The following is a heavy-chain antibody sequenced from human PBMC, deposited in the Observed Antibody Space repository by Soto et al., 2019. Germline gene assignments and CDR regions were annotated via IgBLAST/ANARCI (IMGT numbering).Heavy chain of an antibody. CDR1: SFSISSGYY. D-gene: IGHD1-26*01. CDR3: ARTHSGSYYSVFNY. J-gene: IGHJ4*02. CDR2: IYRSGTT. V-gene: IGHV4-38-2*01. Sequence: SETLSLTCVVSSFSISSGYYWGWIRQSPGKGLEWIASIYRSGTTSYNPSLKSRVTISVDPSKNQFSLMLTAVTAADTAVYYCARTHSGSYYSVFNYWGRGSLVTVSS.